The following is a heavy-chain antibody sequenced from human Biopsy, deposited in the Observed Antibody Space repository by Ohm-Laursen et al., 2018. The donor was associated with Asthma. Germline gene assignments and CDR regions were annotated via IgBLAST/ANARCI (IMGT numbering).Heavy chain of an antibody. CDR1: GFSFSNYG. CDR3: AKEVFPGWELRRGPDY. Sequence: SLRLSCSASGFSFSNYGMHWVRQAPGKGLDWVAVLSFDGTNRNYTDSVKGRFTISRDNSRNTLHLEMNSLRAEDTAVYFCAKEVFPGWELRRGPDYWGQGTLVTVSS. D-gene: IGHD1-26*01. V-gene: IGHV3-30*18. CDR2: LSFDGTNR. J-gene: IGHJ4*02.